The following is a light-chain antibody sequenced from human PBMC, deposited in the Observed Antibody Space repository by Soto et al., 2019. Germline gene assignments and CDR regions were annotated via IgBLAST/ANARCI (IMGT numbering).Light chain of an antibody. V-gene: IGLV3-1*01. CDR1: KLGDRY. J-gene: IGLJ2*01. CDR2: QDK. CDR3: QAWDNSTVV. Sequence: SYELTQPPSVSVSPGQTASITCSGNKLGDRYACWYQQKPGQSPVLVIYQDKKRPSGIPERFPGSNSGNTATLTISWTQAMYEADYFCQAWDNSTVVFGGGTKLTVL.